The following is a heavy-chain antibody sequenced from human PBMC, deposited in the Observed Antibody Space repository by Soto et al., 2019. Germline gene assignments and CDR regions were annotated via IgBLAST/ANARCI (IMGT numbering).Heavy chain of an antibody. J-gene: IGHJ4*02. Sequence: WGSLRLSCAASGFTFSSYAMSWVRQAPGRGLEWVSAISGSGGSTYYADSVKGRFTISRDNSKNSLYLQMNSLRDEDTAVYYCARDRLVEAAPLDYGAQGTLVTVSS. CDR1: GFTFSSYA. D-gene: IGHD2-15*01. CDR3: ARDRLVEAAPLDY. V-gene: IGHV3-23*01. CDR2: ISGSGGST.